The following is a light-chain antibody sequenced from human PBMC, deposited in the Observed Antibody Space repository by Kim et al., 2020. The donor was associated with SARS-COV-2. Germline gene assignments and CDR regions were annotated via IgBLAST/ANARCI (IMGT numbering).Light chain of an antibody. CDR1: QTVNNNH. V-gene: IGKV3-20*01. J-gene: IGKJ2*01. Sequence: SPGEDATVTCRASQTVNNNHLAWYQQKPGQAPRLLIYGASSRTTGIPDRFTGSGSGTDFTLTISRLEPEDFAVYHCQQYGTSLYTFGQGTKVDIK. CDR2: GAS. CDR3: QQYGTSLYT.